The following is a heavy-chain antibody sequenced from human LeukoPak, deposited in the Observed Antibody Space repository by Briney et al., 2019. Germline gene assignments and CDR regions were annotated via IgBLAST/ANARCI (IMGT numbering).Heavy chain of an antibody. CDR2: IYCSGST. CDR3: ARQTYYYGSGPYPWFDP. V-gene: IGHV4-39*01. D-gene: IGHD3-10*01. J-gene: IGHJ5*02. CDR1: GGSISSSSYY. Sequence: KPSETLSLTCTVSGGSISSSSYYWGWIRQPPEKGLEWIGTIYCSGSTYYNPSLKSRVTISVDTSKNQFSLKLSSVTATDTAVYYCARQTYYYGSGPYPWFDPWGQGTLVIVSS.